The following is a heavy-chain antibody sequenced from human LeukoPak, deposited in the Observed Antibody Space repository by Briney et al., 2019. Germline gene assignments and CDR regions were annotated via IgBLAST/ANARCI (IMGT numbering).Heavy chain of an antibody. J-gene: IGHJ5*02. Sequence: ASVKVSCKASGYTFTNYGICWVRQASGQGLEWMGWISTNNGNTRYAQNLQGRATMTTDTSTSTAYMELRSLRSDDTAVYYCARAQQWGNWFDPWGQGTLVTVSS. V-gene: IGHV1-18*01. CDR2: ISTNNGNT. D-gene: IGHD6-19*01. CDR1: GYTFTNYG. CDR3: ARAQQWGNWFDP.